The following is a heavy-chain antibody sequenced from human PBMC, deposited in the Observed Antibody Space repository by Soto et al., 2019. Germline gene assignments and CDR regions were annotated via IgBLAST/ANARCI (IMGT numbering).Heavy chain of an antibody. CDR3: ARGPIGDCSSTSCPTRY. D-gene: IGHD2-2*01. J-gene: IGHJ4*02. CDR1: GGTFSSYT. CDR2: IIPILGIA. Sequence: QVQLVQSGAEVKKPGSSVKVSCKASGGTFSSYTISWVRQAPGQGLEWMGRIIPILGIANYAQQCQGRVTITTDKPTSPDYLEPSSLHSADTAVYYCARGPIGDCSSTSCPTRYWGQGPLVTVSS. V-gene: IGHV1-69*02.